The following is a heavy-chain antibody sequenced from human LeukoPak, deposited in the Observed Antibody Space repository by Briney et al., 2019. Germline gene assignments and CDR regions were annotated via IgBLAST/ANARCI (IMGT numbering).Heavy chain of an antibody. D-gene: IGHD3-16*01. J-gene: IGHJ3*02. CDR3: ARGRLASKIGGAFDS. CDR2: INHSGST. Sequence: SETLSLTCAVYGGSFSVYYWSWIRQPPGKGLEWIGEINHSGSTNYNPSLKSRVTISVDTSKNQFSLKLSSVTAADTAVYYCARGRLASKIGGAFDSWGQGKIVTVSS. V-gene: IGHV4-34*01. CDR1: GGSFSVYY.